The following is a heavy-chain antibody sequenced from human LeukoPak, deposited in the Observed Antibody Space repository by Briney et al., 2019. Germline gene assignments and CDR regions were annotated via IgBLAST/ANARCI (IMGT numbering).Heavy chain of an antibody. CDR3: ARTSRGAAAGLDY. CDR2: INHSGST. V-gene: IGHV4-34*01. J-gene: IGHJ4*02. Sequence: PSETLSLTCAVYGGSFSGYYWSWIRQPPGKGLEWIGEINHSGSTYYNPSLKSRVTISVDTSKNQFSLKLSSVTAADTAVYYCARTSRGAAAGLDYWGQGTLVTVSS. D-gene: IGHD6-13*01. CDR1: GGSFSGYY.